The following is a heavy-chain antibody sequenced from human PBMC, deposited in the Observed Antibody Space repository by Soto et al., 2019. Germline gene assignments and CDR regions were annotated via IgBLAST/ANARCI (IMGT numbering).Heavy chain of an antibody. Sequence: SQTLSLTCAISGDSVSSNSAAWNWIRQSPSRGLEWLGRTYYRSKWYNDYAVSVKSRITINPDTSKNQFSLQLNSVTPEDTAVYYCARDGRMSVPNNLRFDNRAQGTLVTVSS. D-gene: IGHD4-4*01. J-gene: IGHJ4*02. CDR1: GDSVSSNSAA. CDR2: TYYRSKWYN. V-gene: IGHV6-1*01. CDR3: ARDGRMSVPNNLRFDN.